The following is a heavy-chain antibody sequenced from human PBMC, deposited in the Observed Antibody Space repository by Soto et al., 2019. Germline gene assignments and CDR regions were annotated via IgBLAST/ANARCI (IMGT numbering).Heavy chain of an antibody. CDR1: GGSISSYY. J-gene: IGHJ4*02. Sequence: SETLSLTCTVSGGSISSYYWSWIRQPPGKGLEWIGYVFYSGSTNYNPSLKSRVTISVDTSKNLFSLKLSSVTAADTAVYYCARYYDILTGYYRALDYWGQGTLVTVSS. CDR2: VFYSGST. CDR3: ARYYDILTGYYRALDY. D-gene: IGHD3-9*01. V-gene: IGHV4-59*08.